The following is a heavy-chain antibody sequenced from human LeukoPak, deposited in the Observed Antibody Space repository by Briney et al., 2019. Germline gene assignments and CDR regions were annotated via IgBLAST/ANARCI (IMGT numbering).Heavy chain of an antibody. CDR2: IYTSGST. Sequence: SETLSLTCTVSGGSISGGGYYWTWIRQPAGKGLEWIGRIYTSGSTNYNPSLKSRVIISVDTSKNQFSLKLSSLTAADTAVYYCAREAEEFLGQSHYYYYMDVWGKGTTVTVSS. D-gene: IGHD3-10*01. CDR3: AREAEEFLGQSHYYYYMDV. J-gene: IGHJ6*03. V-gene: IGHV4-61*02. CDR1: GGSISGGGYY.